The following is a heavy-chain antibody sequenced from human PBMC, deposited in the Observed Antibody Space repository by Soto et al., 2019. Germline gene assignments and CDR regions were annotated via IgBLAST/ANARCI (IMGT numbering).Heavy chain of an antibody. Sequence: ASVKVSCKASGYTFTSYAMHWVRQAPGQRLEWMGWINAGNGNTKYSQKFQGRVTITSDTSASTAYMELSSLRSEDTAVYYCAILHYYDSSGCPFDYWGQGTLVTVSS. CDR2: INAGNGNT. CDR1: GYTFTSYA. J-gene: IGHJ4*02. CDR3: AILHYYDSSGCPFDY. D-gene: IGHD3-22*01. V-gene: IGHV1-3*01.